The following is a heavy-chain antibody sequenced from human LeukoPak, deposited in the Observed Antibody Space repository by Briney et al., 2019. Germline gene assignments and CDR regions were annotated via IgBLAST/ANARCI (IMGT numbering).Heavy chain of an antibody. D-gene: IGHD1-20*01. CDR1: GYSFTSYW. CDR3: ARVTGTNFNWFDP. V-gene: IGHV5-51*01. Sequence: GESLKISCKGSGYSFTSYWIGWVRQMPGKGLEWMGFIYPGDSDIRYRPSFQGQVTISADKSISTAYLQWSSLKASDTAMYYCARVTGTNFNWFDPWGQGTLVTVSS. CDR2: IYPGDSDI. J-gene: IGHJ5*02.